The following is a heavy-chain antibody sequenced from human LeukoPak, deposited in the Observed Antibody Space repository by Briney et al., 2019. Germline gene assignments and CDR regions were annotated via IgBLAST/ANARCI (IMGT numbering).Heavy chain of an antibody. CDR1: GGSISSSSHY. CDR2: IYYGGST. D-gene: IGHD3-3*01. Sequence: SETLSLTCSVSGGSISSSSHYRGWIRQPPGKGLEWIGNIYYGGSTYYNPSLKSRVTMFVDTSKNQFSLKLNSVTAADTGVYYCARRYLDFWSGYYTSGFDSWGQGTLVTVSS. J-gene: IGHJ4*02. CDR3: ARRYLDFWSGYYTSGFDS. V-gene: IGHV4-39*01.